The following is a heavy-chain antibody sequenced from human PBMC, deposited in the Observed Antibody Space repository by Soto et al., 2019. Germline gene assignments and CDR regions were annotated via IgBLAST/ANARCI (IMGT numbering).Heavy chain of an antibody. D-gene: IGHD6-13*01. V-gene: IGHV4-59*12. CDR3: ASSHAGAHITAAVH. J-gene: IGHJ4*02. CDR2: IYHSGST. CDR1: GGSISSYY. Sequence: SETLSLTCTVSGGSISSYYWSWIRQPPGKGLEWIGYIYHSGSTYYNPSLKSRVTISVDRSKNQFSLKLSSVTAADTAVYYCASSHAGAHITAAVHWGQGTLVTVSS.